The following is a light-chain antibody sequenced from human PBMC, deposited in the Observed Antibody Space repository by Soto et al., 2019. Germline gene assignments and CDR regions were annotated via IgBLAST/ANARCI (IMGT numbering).Light chain of an antibody. CDR3: SAWDNSLNGYV. V-gene: IGLV1-44*01. Sequence: QPVLTQPISVSASPGQRVTISCSGGSSNIGSNTVAWYQHLPGTAPPRLIFTAGQRPSGVPGRFSGSKSGTSASLAISGLQSEDEGDYYCSAWDNSLNGYVFGPGTKLTVL. J-gene: IGLJ1*01. CDR1: SSNIGSNT. CDR2: TAG.